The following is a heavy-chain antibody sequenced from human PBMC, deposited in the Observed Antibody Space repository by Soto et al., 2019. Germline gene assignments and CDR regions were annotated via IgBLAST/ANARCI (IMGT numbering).Heavy chain of an antibody. D-gene: IGHD2-15*01. Sequence: EVQLVESGGGLVQPGRSLRLSCAASGFSFDDYAMNWVRQAPGKGLEWVSGISWDSDSIGYADSVKGRFTISRDNANNSLYLQMNSLSAEDTALYSCAKGISALLDTPYDHWGQGTLVTVSS. CDR2: ISWDSDSI. CDR3: AKGISALLDTPYDH. V-gene: IGHV3-9*01. J-gene: IGHJ4*02. CDR1: GFSFDDYA.